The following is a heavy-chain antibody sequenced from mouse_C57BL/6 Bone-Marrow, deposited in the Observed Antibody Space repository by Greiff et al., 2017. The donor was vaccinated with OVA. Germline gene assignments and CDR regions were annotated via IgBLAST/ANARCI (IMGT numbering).Heavy chain of an antibody. CDR3: TTDTTEAY. Sequence: VQLQQPGAELVRPGASVKLSCTASGFNIKDDYMHWVKQRPEQGLEWIGWIDPENGDTEYASKFQGKATITADTSSNTAYLQLSSLTSEDTAVYYCTTDTTEAYWGQGTLVTVSA. CDR1: GFNIKDDY. V-gene: IGHV14-4*01. CDR2: IDPENGDT. J-gene: IGHJ3*01. D-gene: IGHD1-1*01.